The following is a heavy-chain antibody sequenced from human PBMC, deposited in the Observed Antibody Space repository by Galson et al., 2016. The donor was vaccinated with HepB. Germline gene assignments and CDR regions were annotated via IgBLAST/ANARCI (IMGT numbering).Heavy chain of an antibody. V-gene: IGHV4-39*01. J-gene: IGHJ4*02. CDR2: VYYPGST. CDR3: ARHIPPDSYYGTGNYYNVFDY. D-gene: IGHD3-10*01. Sequence: ETPSLTCRVSDGSISNKNHYWGWIRQTPGKGLEWIGSVYYPGSTYSNPSHKSRVTMSVDTSKDKFSLSLSAVTAADTAVYFCARHIPPDSYYGTGNYYNVFDYWGQGTLVTVSS. CDR1: DGSISNKNHY.